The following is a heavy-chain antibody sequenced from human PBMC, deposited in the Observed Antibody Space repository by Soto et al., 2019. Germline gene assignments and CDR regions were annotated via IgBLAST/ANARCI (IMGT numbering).Heavy chain of an antibody. Sequence: PSETLSLTCTVSGGSISSYYWSWIRQPPGKGLEWIGYIYYSGSTNYNPSLKSRVTISVDTSKNQFSLKLSSVTAADTAVYYCARTADCSSTSCYDGYFDYWGQGTLVTAPQ. CDR3: ARTADCSSTSCYDGYFDY. J-gene: IGHJ4*02. D-gene: IGHD2-2*01. V-gene: IGHV4-59*08. CDR2: IYYSGST. CDR1: GGSISSYY.